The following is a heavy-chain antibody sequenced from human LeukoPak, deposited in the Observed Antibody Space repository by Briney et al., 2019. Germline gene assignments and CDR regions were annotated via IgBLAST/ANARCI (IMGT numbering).Heavy chain of an antibody. J-gene: IGHJ6*03. D-gene: IGHD4-17*01. Sequence: GGSLRLSCAASGVTLSSYGMNWVRQTPGKGLEWVSVMSGSGSGGSTYYADSVKGRFTISRDNSKNTLYLQMNSLRAEDTAVYYCAKNGDWSYYYYMDVWGKGTTVTISS. V-gene: IGHV3-23*01. CDR2: MSGSGSGGST. CDR3: AKNGDWSYYYYMDV. CDR1: GVTLSSYG.